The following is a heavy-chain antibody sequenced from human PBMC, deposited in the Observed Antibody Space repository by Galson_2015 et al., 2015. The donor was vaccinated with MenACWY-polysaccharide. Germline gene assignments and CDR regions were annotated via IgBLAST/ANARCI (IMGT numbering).Heavy chain of an antibody. CDR1: GFTFSSYG. J-gene: IGHJ3*02. Sequence: SLRLSCAASGFTFSSYGMHWVRQAPGTGLEWVAVIWYDGSNKYYADSVKGRFTISRDNSKNTLYLQMNSLRAEDTAVYYCVRDRGDPDDDAFDIWGQGTMVTVSS. D-gene: IGHD6-25*01. CDR2: IWYDGSNK. CDR3: VRDRGDPDDDAFDI. V-gene: IGHV3-33*01.